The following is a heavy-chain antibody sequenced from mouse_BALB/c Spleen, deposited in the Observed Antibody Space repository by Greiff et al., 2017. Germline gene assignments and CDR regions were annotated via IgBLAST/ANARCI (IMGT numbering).Heavy chain of an antibody. V-gene: IGHV5-4*02. CDR2: ISDGGSYT. J-gene: IGHJ3*01. CDR3: ARDLRRGFAY. CDR1: GFTFSDYY. D-gene: IGHD2-12*01. Sequence: EVQRVESGGGLVKPGGSLKLSCAASGFTFSDYYMYWVRQTPEKRLEWVATISDGGSYTYYPDSVKGRFTISRDNAKNNLYLQMSSLKSEDTAMYYCARDLRRGFAYWGQGTLVTVSA.